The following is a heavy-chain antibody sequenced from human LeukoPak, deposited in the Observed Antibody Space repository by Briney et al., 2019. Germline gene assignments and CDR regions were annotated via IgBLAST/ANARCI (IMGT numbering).Heavy chain of an antibody. V-gene: IGHV3-66*01. CDR1: GFTVGTHF. J-gene: IGHJ4*02. Sequence: SGGSLRLSRAASGFTVGTHFVSWVRQAPGRGLEWVSIIFSGGSTYYADSVKGRFTISRDNSRNTAYLQMNSLRAEDTAVYYCARGDFDHWGQGTLVTVSS. CDR3: ARGDFDH. CDR2: IFSGGST.